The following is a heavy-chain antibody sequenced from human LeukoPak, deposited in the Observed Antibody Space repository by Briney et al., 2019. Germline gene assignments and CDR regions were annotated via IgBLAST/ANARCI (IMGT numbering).Heavy chain of an antibody. Sequence: SETLSLTCTVSGGSISSYYWSWIRQPPGKGLEWIGYISYSGTTNYNPSLKSRVTISVDTSKDQFTLLLSSVTAADTAVYYCARRVVRAAFDIWGQGTMVTVSS. V-gene: IGHV4-59*12. D-gene: IGHD3-3*01. CDR2: ISYSGTT. J-gene: IGHJ3*02. CDR1: GGSISSYY. CDR3: ARRVVRAAFDI.